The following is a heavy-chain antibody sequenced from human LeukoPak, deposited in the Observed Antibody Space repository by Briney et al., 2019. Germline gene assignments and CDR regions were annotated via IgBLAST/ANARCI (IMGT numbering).Heavy chain of an antibody. CDR1: GFTFSNAW. CDR2: IKSKTDGGTT. J-gene: IGHJ4*02. CDR3: TTFNYYDSSGYYYVNRFDY. Sequence: GGSLRLSCAASGFTFSNAWMSWVRQAPGKGLEWVGRIKSKTDGGTTDYAAPVKGRFTISRDDSKNTLYLQMSSLKTEDTAVYYCTTFNYYDSSGYYYVNRFDYWGQGTLVTVSS. V-gene: IGHV3-15*01. D-gene: IGHD3-22*01.